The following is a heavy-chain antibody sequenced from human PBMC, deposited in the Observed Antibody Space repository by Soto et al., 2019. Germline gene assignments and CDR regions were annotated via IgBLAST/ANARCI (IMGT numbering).Heavy chain of an antibody. D-gene: IGHD3-9*01. CDR2: IIPIFGST. CDR1: GVTVSNYA. CDR3: ARSSFDRSGYYLYHFDS. V-gene: IGHV1-69*06. J-gene: IGHJ4*02. Sequence: AVKVSCKASGVTVSNYAINWLRQAPGQGLEWMGSIIPIFGSTNYAQTFEARLKVTADKSTTTVYMELNSLTIDDAAVYFCARSSFDRSGYYLYHFDSWGQGTLVTVSS.